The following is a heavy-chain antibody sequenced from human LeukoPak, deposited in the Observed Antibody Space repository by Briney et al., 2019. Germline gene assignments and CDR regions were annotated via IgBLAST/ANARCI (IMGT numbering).Heavy chain of an antibody. CDR1: GGSISSYY. CDR3: ARDTSGYRRGSFDY. J-gene: IGHJ4*02. CDR2: IYYSGST. D-gene: IGHD3-22*01. Sequence: SETLSLTCTLSGGSISSYYWSWIRQPPGKGLEWIGYIYYSGSTSYNPSLKSRVTISVDTSNNQFSLKLSSVTAADTAVYYCARDTSGYRRGSFDYWGQGTLVTVSS. V-gene: IGHV4-59*01.